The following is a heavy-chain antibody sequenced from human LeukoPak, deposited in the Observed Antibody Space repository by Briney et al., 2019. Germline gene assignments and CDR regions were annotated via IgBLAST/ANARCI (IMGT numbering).Heavy chain of an antibody. J-gene: IGHJ6*02. CDR3: ARDQRYSSGWASYYYYGMDV. V-gene: IGHV4-4*07. CDR2: IYTSGST. D-gene: IGHD6-19*01. CDR1: GGSISSYY. Sequence: SETLSLTCTVSGGSISSYYWSWIRQPAGKGLEWIGRIYTSGSTNYNPSLKSRVTMSVGTSKNQFSLKLSSVTAADTAVYYCARDQRYSSGWASYYYYGMDVWGQGTTVTVSS.